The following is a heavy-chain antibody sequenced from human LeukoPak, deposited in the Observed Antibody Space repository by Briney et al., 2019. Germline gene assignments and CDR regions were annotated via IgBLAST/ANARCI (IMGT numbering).Heavy chain of an antibody. CDR2: ISSSGSTI. D-gene: IGHD2-2*01. J-gene: IGHJ4*02. CDR3: ATLLPAARSDDY. Sequence: PGGSLRLSCAASGFTFSDYYMSWIRQAPGKGLEWVSYISSSGSTIYYADSVKGRFTISRDNAKNSLYLQMNSLRAEDTAVYYRATLLPAARSDDYWGQGTLVTVSS. V-gene: IGHV3-11*01. CDR1: GFTFSDYY.